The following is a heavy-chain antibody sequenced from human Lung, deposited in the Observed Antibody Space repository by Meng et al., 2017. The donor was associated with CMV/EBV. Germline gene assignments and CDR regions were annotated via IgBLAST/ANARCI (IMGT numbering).Heavy chain of an antibody. D-gene: IGHD3-22*01. CDR3: ARTYYDSNVAN. CDR1: GITVSNNY. V-gene: IGHV3-53*01. J-gene: IGHJ4*02. CDR2: IYSSGNT. Sequence: LTCAASGITVSNNYMSWVRQAPGKGLEWVSVIYSSGNTFYADSVKGRFTIPRDNYKNTLYLQMNSLRVEDTAVYYCARTYYDSNVANWGKG.